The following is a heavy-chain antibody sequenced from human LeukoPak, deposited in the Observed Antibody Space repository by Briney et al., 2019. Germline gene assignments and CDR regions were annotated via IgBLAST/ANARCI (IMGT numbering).Heavy chain of an antibody. Sequence: PGGSLRLSCAASGFTFSNYWMHWVRQAPGEGPVWVSRIKSDGSSTRFADSVQGRFTISRDNGKNTVYLQMNSLRAEDTAVYYCARGGDTSNWYPGYFDYWGQGALVTVSS. J-gene: IGHJ4*02. CDR1: GFTFSNYW. V-gene: IGHV3-74*01. CDR3: ARGGDTSNWYPGYFDY. D-gene: IGHD6-13*01. CDR2: IKSDGSST.